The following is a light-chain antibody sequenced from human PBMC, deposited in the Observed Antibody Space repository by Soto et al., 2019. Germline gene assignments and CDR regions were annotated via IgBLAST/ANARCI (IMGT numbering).Light chain of an antibody. CDR2: GAT. CDR1: QGIGTW. V-gene: IGKV1D-12*01. CDR3: QQTNSFPIT. Sequence: DVQVTQSPSFVSASVGDRVTITCRASQGIGTWLAWYLQKPGKAPSLLIYGATDLQSGVPSRFSGSGLGTHFSLTIFSLQPEDFATYYCQQTNSFPITFGQGTRLEI. J-gene: IGKJ5*01.